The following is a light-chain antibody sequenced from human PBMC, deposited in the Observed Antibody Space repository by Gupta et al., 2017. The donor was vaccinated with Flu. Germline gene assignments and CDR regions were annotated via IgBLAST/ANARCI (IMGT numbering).Light chain of an antibody. Sequence: EIVLTPSPATLSFSPGEISTLSCRASQSVSSYLAWYQQKQTQAPRLLIYDASNRDTGITARFCGSGFGKQVSLTISSREQEDFAGYYSQQPSNCPPFTFGQGTKVDIK. J-gene: IGKJ2*01. CDR1: QSVSSY. CDR2: DAS. V-gene: IGKV3-11*01. CDR3: QQPSNCPPFT.